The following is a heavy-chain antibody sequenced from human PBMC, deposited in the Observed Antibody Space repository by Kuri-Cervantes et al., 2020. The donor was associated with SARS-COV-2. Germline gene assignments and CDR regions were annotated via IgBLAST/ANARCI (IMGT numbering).Heavy chain of an antibody. CDR2: MNPNNGNT. Sequence: ASVKVSCKASGYTFTTYDINWVRQATGQGLEWMGWMNPNNGNTGYAQKFQGRVTMTRNTSISTAYMELSSLRSEDTAVYYCARYTVTRNHFDYWGQGTLVTVSS. D-gene: IGHD4-17*01. V-gene: IGHV1-8*01. J-gene: IGHJ4*02. CDR3: ARYTVTRNHFDY. CDR1: GYTFTTYD.